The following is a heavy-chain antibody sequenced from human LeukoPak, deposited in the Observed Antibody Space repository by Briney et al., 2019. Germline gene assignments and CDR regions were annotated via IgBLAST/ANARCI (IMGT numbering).Heavy chain of an antibody. CDR2: IIPIFGTA. Sequence: SVNVSCKASGGTFSSYAISWVRQAPGQGLEWMGGIIPIFGTAHYAQKFQGRDTITADESTSTAYMELSSLRSEDTAVYYCARDLSRGVIGWFDPWGQGTLVTVSS. D-gene: IGHD3-10*01. J-gene: IGHJ5*02. CDR3: ARDLSRGVIGWFDP. CDR1: GGTFSSYA. V-gene: IGHV1-69*01.